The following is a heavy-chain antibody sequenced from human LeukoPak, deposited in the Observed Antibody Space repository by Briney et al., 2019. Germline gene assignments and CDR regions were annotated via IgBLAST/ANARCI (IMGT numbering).Heavy chain of an antibody. Sequence: SETLSLTCAVYGGSFSGYYWSWIRQPPGKGLEWIGEINHSGSTNYNPSLKSRVTISVDTSKNQFSLKLSSVTAADTAVYYCARYCSSTSCHGTDYWGQGTLVTVSS. J-gene: IGHJ4*02. V-gene: IGHV4-34*01. CDR1: GGSFSGYY. D-gene: IGHD2-2*01. CDR2: INHSGST. CDR3: ARYCSSTSCHGTDY.